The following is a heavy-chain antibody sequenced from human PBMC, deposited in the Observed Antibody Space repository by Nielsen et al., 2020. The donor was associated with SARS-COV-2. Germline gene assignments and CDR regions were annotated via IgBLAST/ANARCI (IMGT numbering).Heavy chain of an antibody. D-gene: IGHD6-6*01. Sequence: SETLSLTCTVSGGSISSYYWSWIRQPPGKGLEWIGEINHSGSTNYNPSLKSRVTISVDTSKNQFSLKLSSVTAADTAVYYCARGLYSSSSYYYYYYYMDVWGKGTTVTVSS. J-gene: IGHJ6*03. CDR1: GGSISSYY. CDR2: INHSGST. CDR3: ARGLYSSSSYYYYYYYMDV. V-gene: IGHV4-34*01.